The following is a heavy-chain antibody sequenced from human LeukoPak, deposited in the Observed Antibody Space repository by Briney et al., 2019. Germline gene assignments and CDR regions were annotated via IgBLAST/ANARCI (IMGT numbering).Heavy chain of an antibody. V-gene: IGHV4-59*01. CDR2: IYYSGST. J-gene: IGHJ4*02. D-gene: IGHD5-24*01. Sequence: SETLSLTCTVSGGSISSYYWSWIRQPPGKGLEWIGSIYYSGSTNYNPSLKSRVTISVDTSKNPFSLKLSSVTAADTAVYYCARDNGYPTGFDYWGQGTLVTVSS. CDR3: ARDNGYPTGFDY. CDR1: GGSISSYY.